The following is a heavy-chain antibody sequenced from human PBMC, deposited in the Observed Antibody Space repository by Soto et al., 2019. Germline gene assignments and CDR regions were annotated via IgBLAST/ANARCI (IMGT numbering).Heavy chain of an antibody. CDR2: IGGGGHDT. CDR3: AKDREDHNSVWDAFDL. Sequence: EVQLLESGGGLVQPGGSLRLSCAASGFTFSDYAMTWVRQSPGEGLEWVSSIGGGGHDTFSPDSVKGRFTISRDDSKNTMYLQMYNLRVEDTALYFCAKDREDHNSVWDAFDLWGQGTVVTVSS. D-gene: IGHD1-20*01. J-gene: IGHJ3*01. CDR1: GFTFSDYA. V-gene: IGHV3-23*01.